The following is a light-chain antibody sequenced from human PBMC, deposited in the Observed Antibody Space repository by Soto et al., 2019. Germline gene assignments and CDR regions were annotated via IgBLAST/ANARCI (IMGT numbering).Light chain of an antibody. CDR3: PHPTDYPRP. CDR2: AAS. CDR1: QGIYSY. V-gene: IGKV1-9*01. Sequence: DFKLTHSPSYLKTSVGDRVTITCRASQGIYSYLAWYQQKPGKAPKLLIYAASTLQSGVPSRFSGSGSGTDFTLTISGLQPEDFATYYCPHPTDYPRPFGQGSMAAIK. J-gene: IGKJ1*01.